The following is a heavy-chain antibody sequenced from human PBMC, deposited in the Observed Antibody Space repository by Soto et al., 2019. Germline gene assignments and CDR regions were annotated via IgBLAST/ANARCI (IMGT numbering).Heavy chain of an antibody. V-gene: IGHV3-23*01. CDR1: GFTFSSYA. J-gene: IGHJ3*01. CDR3: AKGCDEVVATHKDAFDV. Sequence: EVQLLESGGGLVQPGGSLRLSCAASGFTFSSYAMSWVRQAPGKGLEWVSALTGSGGTTYYADSVKGRFTISRDNSKNTVYLQMNSLRAEDTAVYYWAKGCDEVVATHKDAFDVWGHGTMVTVSS. D-gene: IGHD2-15*01. CDR2: LTGSGGTT.